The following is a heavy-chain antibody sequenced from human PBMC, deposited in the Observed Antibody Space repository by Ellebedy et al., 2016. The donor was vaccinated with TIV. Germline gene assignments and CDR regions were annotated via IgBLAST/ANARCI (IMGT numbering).Heavy chain of an antibody. Sequence: GESLKISCAASGFTFSSYWTSWVRQAPGRGLEWVANIKQDGSEKYYVDSVKGRFTISRDNAKNSLYLQMNSLRAEDTAVYYCARYGPSAGTTGVFDYWGQGTLVTVSS. V-gene: IGHV3-7*03. J-gene: IGHJ4*02. CDR3: ARYGPSAGTTGVFDY. CDR2: IKQDGSEK. D-gene: IGHD1-1*01. CDR1: GFTFSSYW.